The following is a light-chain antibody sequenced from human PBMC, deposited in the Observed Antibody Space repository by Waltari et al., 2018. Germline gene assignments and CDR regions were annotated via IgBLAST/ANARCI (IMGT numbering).Light chain of an antibody. CDR1: SSDVGSYNY. J-gene: IGLJ3*02. CDR2: DVT. Sequence: QSALTQPRSVSGSPGQSVTISCPGTSSDVGSYNYVSWFQQHPGKAPKLMIYDVTKRPSGVPDRFSGSKSGITASLTISGLQADDEADYYCFSYAGSYTLGVFGGGTKLTVL. CDR3: FSYAGSYTLGV. V-gene: IGLV2-11*01.